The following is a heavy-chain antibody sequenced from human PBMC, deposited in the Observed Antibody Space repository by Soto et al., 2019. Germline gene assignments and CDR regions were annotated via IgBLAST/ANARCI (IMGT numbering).Heavy chain of an antibody. D-gene: IGHD1-26*01. CDR1: GGTFSSYA. V-gene: IGHV1-69*01. CDR3: ARDKRVGASVGGGTSFDY. CDR2: IIPIFGTA. J-gene: IGHJ4*02. Sequence: QVQLVQSGAEVKKPGSSVKVSCKASGGTFSSYAISWVRQAPGQGLEWMGGIIPIFGTANYAQKFQGRVTITADESTSTAYMELSSLRSEDTAVYYCARDKRVGASVGGGTSFDYWGQGTLVTVSS.